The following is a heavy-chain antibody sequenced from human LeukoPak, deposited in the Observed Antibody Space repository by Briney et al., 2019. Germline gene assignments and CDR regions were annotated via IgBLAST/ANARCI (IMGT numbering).Heavy chain of an antibody. V-gene: IGHV1-24*01. D-gene: IGHD3-10*01. CDR2: FDPEDGET. CDR1: GYTLTELS. CDR3: ATNYYGSGSFDY. J-gene: IGHJ4*02. Sequence: AASVKVSCKVSGYTLTELSMHWVRQAPGKGLEWMGGFDPEDGETIYAQKFQGRVTMTEDTSTDTAYMELSSLRSEDTAVYYCATNYYGSGSFDYWGQGTLVTVSS.